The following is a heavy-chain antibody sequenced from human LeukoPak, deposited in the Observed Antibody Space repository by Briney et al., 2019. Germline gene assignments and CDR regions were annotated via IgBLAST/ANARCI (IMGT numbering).Heavy chain of an antibody. Sequence: GGSLRLSCAASGFTVSSNYMSWVRQAPGKGLDWVSVIYSGGSTYYADSVKGRFTISRDNSKNTLYLQMNSLRAEDTAVYYCARESGYDSYFDYWGQGTLVTVSS. J-gene: IGHJ4*02. D-gene: IGHD5-12*01. CDR2: IYSGGST. CDR1: GFTVSSNY. V-gene: IGHV3-53*01. CDR3: ARESGYDSYFDY.